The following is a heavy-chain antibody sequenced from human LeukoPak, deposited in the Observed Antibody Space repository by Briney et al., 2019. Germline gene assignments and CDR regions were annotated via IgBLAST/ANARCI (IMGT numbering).Heavy chain of an antibody. J-gene: IGHJ4*02. CDR1: GYTFTSYG. Sequence: GASVKVSCKASGYTFTSYGISWVRQAPGQGLEWMGWISAYNGNTNYAQKLQGRVTMTRDTSISTAYMELSRLRSDDTAVYYCARTAAHLSAVWGQGTLVTVSS. D-gene: IGHD2-15*01. CDR3: ARTAAHLSAV. CDR2: ISAYNGNT. V-gene: IGHV1-18*01.